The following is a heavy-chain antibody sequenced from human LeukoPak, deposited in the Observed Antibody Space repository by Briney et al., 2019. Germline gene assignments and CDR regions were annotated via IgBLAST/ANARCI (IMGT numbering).Heavy chain of an antibody. Sequence: PSETLSLTCAVYGGSFSGYYWSWIRQPPGKGLEWIGEINHSGSTNYNPSLKSRVTISVDTSKNQFSLKLSSVTAADTAVYYCARVSDSGSYLETNYFDYWGQGTLVTVSS. CDR2: INHSGST. CDR3: ARVSDSGSYLETNYFDY. D-gene: IGHD1-26*01. J-gene: IGHJ4*02. CDR1: GGSFSGYY. V-gene: IGHV4-34*01.